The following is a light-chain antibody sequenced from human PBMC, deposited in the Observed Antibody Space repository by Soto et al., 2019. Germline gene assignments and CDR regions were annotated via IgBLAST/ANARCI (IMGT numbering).Light chain of an antibody. CDR3: QSVDTSGSFV. Sequence: SYELTQPPSVSVSPGQTAKVTCSGTALPNQYAAWYQQKPGQAPLLVISQDTERPSGIPERFSGSSSGTTVTLTISGVQAEDEADYYCQSVDTSGSFVFGTGTKVNV. CDR2: QDT. J-gene: IGLJ1*01. V-gene: IGLV3-25*02. CDR1: ALPNQY.